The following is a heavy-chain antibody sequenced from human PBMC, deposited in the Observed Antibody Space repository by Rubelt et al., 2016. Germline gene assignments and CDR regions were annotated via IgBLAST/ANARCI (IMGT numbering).Heavy chain of an antibody. Sequence: QVQLVQSGAEVKKPGSSVKVSCKASGGTFSSYAISWVRQAPGQGLEWMGGIIPIFGTANYAQKFQARVTITADDSTSTAYMELSSLRSEDTAVYYCARGGATAADDNDAFDIWGQGTMVTVSS. V-gene: IGHV1-69*01. CDR2: IIPIFGTA. CDR3: ARGGATAADDNDAFDI. J-gene: IGHJ3*02. CDR1: GGTFSSYA. D-gene: IGHD6-13*01.